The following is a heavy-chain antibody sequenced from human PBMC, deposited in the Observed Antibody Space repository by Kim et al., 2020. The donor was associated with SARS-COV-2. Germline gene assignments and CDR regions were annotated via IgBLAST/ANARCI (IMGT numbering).Heavy chain of an antibody. J-gene: IGHJ6*02. V-gene: IGHV5-51*01. Sequence: GESLKISCKGSGYSFTSYWIGWVRQMPGKGLEWMGIIYPGDSDTRYSPSFQGQVTISADKSIRTAYLQWSSLKASDTAMYYCARQDGDNYGSGSYAYYYYGMDVWGQGTTVTVSS. CDR2: IYPGDSDT. CDR1: GYSFTSYW. CDR3: ARQDGDNYGSGSYAYYYYGMDV. D-gene: IGHD3-10*01.